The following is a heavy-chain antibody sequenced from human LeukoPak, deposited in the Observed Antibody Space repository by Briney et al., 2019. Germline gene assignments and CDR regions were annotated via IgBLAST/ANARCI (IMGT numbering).Heavy chain of an antibody. CDR3: ARDLRGGQQLVPDHV. J-gene: IGHJ6*04. D-gene: IGHD6-13*01. V-gene: IGHV4-39*07. CDR1: GGSISSSSYY. CDR2: IYYSGST. Sequence: SETLSLTCTVSGGSISSSSYYWGWIRQPPGKGLEWIGSIYYSGSTYYNPSLKSRVTISVDTSKNQFSLKLSSVTAADTAVYYCARDLRGGQQLVPDHVWGKGTTVTVSS.